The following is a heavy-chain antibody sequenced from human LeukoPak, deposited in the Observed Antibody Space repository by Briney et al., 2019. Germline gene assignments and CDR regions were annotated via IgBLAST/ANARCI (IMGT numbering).Heavy chain of an antibody. D-gene: IGHD6-19*01. CDR2: INPNSGGT. CDR1: GYTFTGYY. V-gene: IGHV1-2*02. J-gene: IGHJ4*02. Sequence: ASVKVSCKASGYTFTGYYMHWVRQAPGQGLEWMGWINPNSGGTNYAQKFQGRVTMTRDTSISTAYMELSRLRSDDTAVYYCARVRYSSGWGDFDYWGQGTLVTVSS. CDR3: ARVRYSSGWGDFDY.